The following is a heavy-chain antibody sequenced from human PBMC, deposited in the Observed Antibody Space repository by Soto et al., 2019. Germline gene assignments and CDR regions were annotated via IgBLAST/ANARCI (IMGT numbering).Heavy chain of an antibody. Sequence: ASVQVSCKASCYTFTSYGIIWVRQTPGQGLEWMGWISAYNGNTNYAQKLQGRVTMTTDTSTSTAYMELRSLRSDDTAVYYCARDLVVRGVEPYNWFDPWGQGTLVTVSS. CDR1: CYTFTSYG. J-gene: IGHJ5*02. V-gene: IGHV1-18*01. CDR3: ARDLVVRGVEPYNWFDP. D-gene: IGHD3-10*01. CDR2: ISAYNGNT.